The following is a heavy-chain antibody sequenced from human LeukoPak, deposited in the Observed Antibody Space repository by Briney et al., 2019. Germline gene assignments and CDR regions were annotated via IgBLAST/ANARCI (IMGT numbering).Heavy chain of an antibody. CDR3: ARDLGYSNPPFYYYYMDV. D-gene: IGHD4-11*01. J-gene: IGHJ6*03. CDR2: INPNGGGT. Sequence: GASVKVSCRASGYTFTGYYMHWVRQAPGQGLEWMGWINPNGGGTKCAQKFQGRVTMTRDTSISTAYMAPSGLGSDDPAVYYCARDLGYSNPPFYYYYMDVWGKGTTVTVS. V-gene: IGHV1-2*02. CDR1: GYTFTGYY.